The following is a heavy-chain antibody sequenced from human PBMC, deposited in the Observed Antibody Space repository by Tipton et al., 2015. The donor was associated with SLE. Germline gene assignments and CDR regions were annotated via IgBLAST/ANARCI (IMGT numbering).Heavy chain of an antibody. J-gene: IGHJ3*02. D-gene: IGHD1-1*01. CDR3: ASDGVWNPI. CDR1: GGSISGGDYY. CDR2: IFNSGST. V-gene: IGHV4-30-4*01. Sequence: TLSLTCTVSGGSISGGDYYWSWIRQPPGKGLEWVGHIFNSGSTYYNPSLKSRVTISVETSKSQFSLKVTSVTAADTAVYYCASDGVWNPIWGQGTMVTVSS.